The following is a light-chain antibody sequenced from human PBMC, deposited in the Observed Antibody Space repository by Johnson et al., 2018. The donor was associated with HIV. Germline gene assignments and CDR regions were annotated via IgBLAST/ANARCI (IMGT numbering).Light chain of an antibody. CDR3: GTWDNSLSAGV. Sequence: QSALTQPPSVSAAPGQKVTISCSGSSSNIGNNYASWYQQVPGTAPKLLIYDNHKRPSGIPDRFSGSKSGTSATLGITGLQTGDEADYYCGTWDNSLSAGVFGTGTKVTVL. CDR1: SSNIGNNY. J-gene: IGLJ1*01. V-gene: IGLV1-51*01. CDR2: DNH.